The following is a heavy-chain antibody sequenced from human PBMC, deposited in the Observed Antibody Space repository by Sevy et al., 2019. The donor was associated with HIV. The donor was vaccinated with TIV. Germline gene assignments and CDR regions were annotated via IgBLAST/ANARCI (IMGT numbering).Heavy chain of an antibody. CDR3: AKDYYDSSGYYPMDAFDI. D-gene: IGHD3-22*01. CDR1: GFTFRTYA. CDR2: ISGSGGST. Sequence: GGSLRLSCAASGFTFRTYAMNWVRQAPGKGLEWVSGISGSGGSTYYADSVKGRFTISRDNSKNTLYRQMNSLRAEDTAVYYCAKDYYDSSGYYPMDAFDIWGQGTMVTVSS. J-gene: IGHJ3*02. V-gene: IGHV3-23*01.